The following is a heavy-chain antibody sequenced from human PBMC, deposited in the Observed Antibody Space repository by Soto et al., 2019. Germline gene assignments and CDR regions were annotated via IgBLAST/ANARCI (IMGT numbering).Heavy chain of an antibody. CDR2: IYYSGST. Sequence: SETLSLTCTVSGGSISSYYWSWIRQPPGKGLEWIGYIYYSGSTNYNPSLKSRVTISVDTSKNQFSLKLSSVTAAGTAVYYCARQGSGYDFWSGYPYNWFDPWGQGTLVTVSS. CDR3: ARQGSGYDFWSGYPYNWFDP. CDR1: GGSISSYY. V-gene: IGHV4-59*08. J-gene: IGHJ5*02. D-gene: IGHD3-3*01.